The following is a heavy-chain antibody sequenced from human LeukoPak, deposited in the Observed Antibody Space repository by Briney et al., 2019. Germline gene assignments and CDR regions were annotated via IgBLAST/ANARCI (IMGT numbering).Heavy chain of an antibody. CDR1: GGSISSGSYY. J-gene: IGHJ4*02. D-gene: IGHD3-10*01. CDR2: IFASGST. CDR3: ARVYPRFGEYRID. Sequence: SETLSLTCTVSGGSISSGSYYWSWIRQPAGKGLEWIGRIFASGSTNYNPSLKSRVTISIDTSKNQFSLKLSSVTAADTAVYYCARVYPRFGEYRIDWGQGTLVTVSS. V-gene: IGHV4-61*02.